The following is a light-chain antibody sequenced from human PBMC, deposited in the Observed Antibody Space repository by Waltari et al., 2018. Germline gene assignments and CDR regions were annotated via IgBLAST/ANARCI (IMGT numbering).Light chain of an antibody. Sequence: EIVMTQSLATLSVSPGERATLSCRASQSVSSNLAWYQQKPGQAPRLLIYGASTRATGIPARFSGSGSGTEFTLTISSMQSEDFAVYYCQQYNNWPPKVTFGQGTKVEIK. J-gene: IGKJ1*01. CDR2: GAS. CDR1: QSVSSN. CDR3: QQYNNWPPKVT. V-gene: IGKV3-15*01.